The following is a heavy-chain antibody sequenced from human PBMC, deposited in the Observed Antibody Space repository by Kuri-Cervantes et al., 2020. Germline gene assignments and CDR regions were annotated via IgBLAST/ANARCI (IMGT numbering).Heavy chain of an antibody. V-gene: IGHV1-8*03. CDR2: MNPNSGNT. Sequence: ASVKVSCKASGYTFTSYDINWVRQATGQGLEWMGWMNPNSGNTGYAQKFQGRVTITTDESTSTAYMELSSLRSEDTAVYYCASAADYYDSSGYFQYFQHWGQGTLVTVSS. D-gene: IGHD3-22*01. CDR3: ASAADYYDSSGYFQYFQH. CDR1: GYTFTSYD. J-gene: IGHJ1*01.